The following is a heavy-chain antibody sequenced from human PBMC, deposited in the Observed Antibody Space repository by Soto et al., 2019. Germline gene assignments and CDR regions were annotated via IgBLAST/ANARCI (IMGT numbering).Heavy chain of an antibody. V-gene: IGHV4-31*03. CDR2: IYYSGST. CDR1: GGSISSGGYY. CDR3: ARVPRRHIVVVTAIEGWLVP. J-gene: IGHJ5*02. D-gene: IGHD2-21*02. Sequence: QVQLQESGPGLVKPSQTLSLTCTVSGGSISSGGYYWSWIRQHPGKGLEWIGYIYYSGSTYYNPSLKSRVTISVDTSKNQFSLKLSSVTAADTAVYYCARVPRRHIVVVTAIEGWLVPWGQGTLVTVSS.